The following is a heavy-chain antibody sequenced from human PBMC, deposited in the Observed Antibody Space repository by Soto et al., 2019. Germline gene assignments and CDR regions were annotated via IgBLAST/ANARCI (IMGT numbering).Heavy chain of an antibody. Sequence: QVQLVQSGAEVKKPGALVKVSCKASGYTFTSYDINWVRQATGQGLEYLGWMNPNSGNTGYVQKFQGRVTMTRDTSISTAYMELSSLRSEDTAVYFCARGVKYGAYSRWFDPWGQGTLVTVSS. V-gene: IGHV1-8*01. CDR1: GYTFTSYD. D-gene: IGHD4-17*01. CDR3: ARGVKYGAYSRWFDP. CDR2: MNPNSGNT. J-gene: IGHJ5*02.